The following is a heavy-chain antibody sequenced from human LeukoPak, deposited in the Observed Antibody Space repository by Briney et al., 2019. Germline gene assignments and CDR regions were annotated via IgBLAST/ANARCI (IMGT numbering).Heavy chain of an antibody. J-gene: IGHJ3*02. CDR2: INPSGGST. CDR1: GYTFTSYY. CDR3: ARGGCVETAMVRGAFDI. Sequence: AASVKVSCKASGYTFTSYYMHWVRQAPGQGLEWMGIINPSGGSTSYAQKFQGRVTMTRDTSTSTVYMELSSMISEDTPVAYCARGGCVETAMVRGAFDIWGQGTMVTVSS. V-gene: IGHV1-46*01. D-gene: IGHD5-18*01.